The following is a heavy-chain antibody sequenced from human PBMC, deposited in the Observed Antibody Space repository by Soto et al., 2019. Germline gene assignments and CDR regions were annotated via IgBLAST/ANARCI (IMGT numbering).Heavy chain of an antibody. V-gene: IGHV4-38-2*02. J-gene: IGHJ5*02. CDR3: ARESRTCTERDCRFRNAWLDP. Sequence: SETLSLTCAVSGYSIRSNYYWGWIGQPPGKGLEWIGSISHSGSTHYNPSLKSRVTISLDTSSNHFSLELNSVTAADTAVYYCARESRTCTERDCRFRNAWLDPWGQGTLVTVSS. CDR1: GYSIRSNYY. D-gene: IGHD2-8*02. CDR2: ISHSGST.